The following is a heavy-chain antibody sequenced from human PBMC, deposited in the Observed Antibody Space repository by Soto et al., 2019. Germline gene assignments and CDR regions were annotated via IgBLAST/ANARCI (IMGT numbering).Heavy chain of an antibody. CDR2: ISGSGDNT. Sequence: GGSLRLSCAATGFTFSSYALNWVRQAPGKGLEWVSVISGSGDNTYYADSVKGRFTISRDNSKNTLYLQMNSLRAEDTAVYYCAKDLGTDDFWSAYYTYYYMDVWGKGTTVTVSS. CDR1: GFTFSSYA. J-gene: IGHJ6*03. CDR3: AKDLGTDDFWSAYYTYYYMDV. V-gene: IGHV3-23*01. D-gene: IGHD3-3*01.